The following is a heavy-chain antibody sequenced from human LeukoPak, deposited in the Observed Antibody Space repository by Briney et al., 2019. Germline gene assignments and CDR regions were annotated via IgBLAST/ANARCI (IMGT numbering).Heavy chain of an antibody. CDR1: GGSVSSGSYY. CDR3: ARDSDLGYCSGGSCNYYFDY. J-gene: IGHJ4*02. Sequence: SKTLSLTCTVSGGSVSSGSYYWSWIRQPPGKGLEWIGYIYYSGSTNYNPSLKSRVTLSVDTSKNQFSLKLSSVTAADTAVYYCARDSDLGYCSGGSCNYYFDYWGQGTLVTVSS. V-gene: IGHV4-61*01. D-gene: IGHD2-15*01. CDR2: IYYSGST.